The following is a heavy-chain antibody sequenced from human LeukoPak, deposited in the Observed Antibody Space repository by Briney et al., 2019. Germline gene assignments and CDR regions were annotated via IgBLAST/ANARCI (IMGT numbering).Heavy chain of an antibody. Sequence: PGGSLRLPCAASGFTFDDYAMHWVRQAPGKGLEWVSGISWNSGSIGYADSVKGRFTISRDNAKNSLYLQMNSLRAEDTALYYCAKAHFSSSSGRYYYYYGMDVWGQGTTVTVSS. CDR3: AKAHFSSSSGRYYYYYGMDV. CDR1: GFTFDDYA. D-gene: IGHD6-6*01. J-gene: IGHJ6*02. V-gene: IGHV3-9*01. CDR2: ISWNSGSI.